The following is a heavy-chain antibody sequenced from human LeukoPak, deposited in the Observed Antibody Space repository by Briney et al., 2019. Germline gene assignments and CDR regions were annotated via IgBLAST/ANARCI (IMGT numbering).Heavy chain of an antibody. D-gene: IGHD2-21*01. Sequence: GASVKVSCKASGGTFSSYAINWVRQATGQGLEWMGWMNPNSGNTGYAQKFQGRVTITRNTSISTAYMELSSLRSEDTAVYYCARTASPAEYFQHWGQGTLVTVSS. CDR2: MNPNSGNT. J-gene: IGHJ1*01. V-gene: IGHV1-8*03. CDR1: GGTFSSYA. CDR3: ARTASPAEYFQH.